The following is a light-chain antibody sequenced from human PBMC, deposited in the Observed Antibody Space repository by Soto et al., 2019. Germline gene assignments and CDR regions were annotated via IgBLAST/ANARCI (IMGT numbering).Light chain of an antibody. CDR3: QQYGALLPT. Sequence: EIVLTQFPGALSLSPGERVTLSCRASQTVSNTYLAWYQQKSGQAPKFLIYGASNRATGIPDRFSGSGSGTDFTLTISRPEPEDSAVYDCQQYGALLPTFGGGTKVEIK. V-gene: IGKV3-20*01. CDR2: GAS. J-gene: IGKJ4*01. CDR1: QTVSNTY.